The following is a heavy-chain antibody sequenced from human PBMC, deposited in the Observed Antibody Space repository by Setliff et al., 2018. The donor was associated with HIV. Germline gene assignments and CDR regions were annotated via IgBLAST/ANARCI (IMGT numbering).Heavy chain of an antibody. J-gene: IGHJ6*03. Sequence: SETLSLTCTVSGGFIGTYYWSWIRQSPGKGLEWIGSVYYTGSTNYNPSLESRVTMSVDTSKNQFSLRLMSLTDADTAIYYCARGRVTLNGVAAGHHYMDVWGKGNTVTVSS. CDR2: VYYTGST. D-gene: IGHD3-3*01. CDR3: ARGRVTLNGVAAGHHYMDV. V-gene: IGHV4-59*13. CDR1: GGFIGTYY.